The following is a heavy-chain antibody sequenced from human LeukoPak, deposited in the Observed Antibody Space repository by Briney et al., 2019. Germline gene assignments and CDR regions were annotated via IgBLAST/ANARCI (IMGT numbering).Heavy chain of an antibody. J-gene: IGHJ4*02. Sequence: GGSLRLSCAASGFTFSDYYMSWIRQAPGKGLEWVSYISNINTYTNYADSVKGRFTISRDNAKNSLYLQMNSLRAEDPAVYYWARGGRGWLRTPRFDYWGQGTLVTVSS. CDR3: ARGGRGWLRTPRFDY. D-gene: IGHD5-12*01. CDR2: ISNINTYT. V-gene: IGHV3-11*03. CDR1: GFTFSDYY.